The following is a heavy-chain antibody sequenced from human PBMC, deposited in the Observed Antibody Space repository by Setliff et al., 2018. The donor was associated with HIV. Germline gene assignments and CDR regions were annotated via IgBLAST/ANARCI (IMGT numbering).Heavy chain of an antibody. CDR3: VRDGEGNGYMGYWLDP. J-gene: IGHJ5*02. CDR2: ISFDGSQK. D-gene: IGHD5-18*01. CDR1: GLTFSNYA. Sequence: LRLYCAASGLTFSNYAIHWVRQAPGKGLEWVAIISFDGSQKYYAPSVKGRFTISRDNSKNTLSLQMNSLRVEDTALYYCVRDGEGNGYMGYWLDPWGQGTRVTVSS. V-gene: IGHV3-30*04.